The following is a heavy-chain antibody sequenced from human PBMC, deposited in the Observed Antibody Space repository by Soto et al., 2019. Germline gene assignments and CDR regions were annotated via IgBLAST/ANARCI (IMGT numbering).Heavy chain of an antibody. CDR3: AKEPITGTTYYYYGMDV. Sequence: EVQLVESGGGLVQPGWSLRLSCAASGFTFDDYAMHWVRQAPGKGLEWVSGISWNGVSRDYADSVKGRFTISRDNAKNSLYLQMNSLRSEDTALYYCAKEPITGTTYYYYGMDVWGQGTTVTVSS. CDR1: GFTFDDYA. J-gene: IGHJ6*02. D-gene: IGHD1-7*01. V-gene: IGHV3-9*01. CDR2: ISWNGVSR.